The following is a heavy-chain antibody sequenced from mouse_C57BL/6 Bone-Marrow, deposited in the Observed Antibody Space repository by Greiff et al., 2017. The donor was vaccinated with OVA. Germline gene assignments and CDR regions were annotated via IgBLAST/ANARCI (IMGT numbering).Heavy chain of an antibody. V-gene: IGHV2-5*01. CDR2: IWRGGST. D-gene: IGHD1-1*01. J-gene: IGHJ4*01. Sequence: VMLVESGPGLVQPSQSLSITCTVSGFSLTSYGVHWVRQSPGKGLEWLGVIWRGGSTDYNAAFMSRLSITKDNSKSQVFFKMNSLQADDTAIYYCAKNWDYGTPYAMDYWGQGTSVTVSS. CDR1: GFSLTSYG. CDR3: AKNWDYGTPYAMDY.